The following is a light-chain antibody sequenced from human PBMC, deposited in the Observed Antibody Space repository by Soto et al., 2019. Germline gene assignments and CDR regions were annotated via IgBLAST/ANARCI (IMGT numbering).Light chain of an antibody. J-gene: IGKJ4*01. Sequence: VLKQSPAIRSLSQGERASLSCRASQSIGSSYLAWYQHKSGQAPRLLIYGASGRATGIPARFSGSGSGTDFTLSISSLEPEDFAVYYRQQRSNWALTFGGGTKVDIK. CDR3: QQRSNWALT. CDR1: QSIGSSY. V-gene: IGKV3D-20*02. CDR2: GAS.